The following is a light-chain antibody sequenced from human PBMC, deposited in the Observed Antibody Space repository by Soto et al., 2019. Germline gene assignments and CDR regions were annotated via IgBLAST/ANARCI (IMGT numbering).Light chain of an antibody. CDR1: DIGTKT. CDR2: DDD. Sequence: SYELTQPPSVSVAPGQTARITCGGEDIGTKTVQWYQQKPGQAPVVVVYDDDDRPSGIPERFSGSNSGDTATLTIARVEAGDEAEYYCQVWHNTCDVVFGGGTKLTVL. J-gene: IGLJ2*01. V-gene: IGLV3-21*02. CDR3: QVWHNTCDVV.